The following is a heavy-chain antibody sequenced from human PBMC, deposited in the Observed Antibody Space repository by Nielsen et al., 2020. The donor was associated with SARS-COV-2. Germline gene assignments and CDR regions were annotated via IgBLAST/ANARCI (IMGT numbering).Heavy chain of an antibody. V-gene: IGHV3-74*01. Sequence: GGSLRLSCAASGFTLSRYWMNWVRQDPGKGLAWVSRISGDGTKATYADSVKGRFTVSRDSAKNTLYLQMNSLRAEDTAVYYCVRVRDDGYYYDTGPFDNWGQGTLVTVSS. CDR2: ISGDGTKA. CDR1: GFTLSRYW. D-gene: IGHD3-22*01. CDR3: VRVRDDGYYYDTGPFDN. J-gene: IGHJ4*02.